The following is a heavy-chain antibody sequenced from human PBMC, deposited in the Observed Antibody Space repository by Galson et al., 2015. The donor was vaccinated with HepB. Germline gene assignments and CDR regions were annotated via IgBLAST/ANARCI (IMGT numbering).Heavy chain of an antibody. CDR3: ARRSLMYYDFWSGYYDI. CDR1: GGSMNTNFYY. Sequence: CTVSGGSMNTNFYYWGWIRQPPGKGLEWIGTIYYTGTTSYAPSLKSRVTMSIDTSKNQFSLNLKSVTATDAAMFYCARRSLMYYDFWSGYYDIWGQGIMVTVSS. V-gene: IGHV4-39*01. D-gene: IGHD3-3*01. J-gene: IGHJ3*02. CDR2: IYYTGTT.